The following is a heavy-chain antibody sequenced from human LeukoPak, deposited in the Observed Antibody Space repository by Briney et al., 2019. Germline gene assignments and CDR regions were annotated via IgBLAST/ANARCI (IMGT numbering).Heavy chain of an antibody. Sequence: GGSLRLSCAASGFTFSSYAMSWVRQAPGKGLEWVSAISGSGGSTYYADSVKGRFTISRDNSKNTLYLHMNSLRAEDTAVYYCAKPGYDILTGYGATDYWGQGTLVTVSS. J-gene: IGHJ4*02. V-gene: IGHV3-23*01. CDR1: GFTFSSYA. CDR2: ISGSGGST. D-gene: IGHD3-9*01. CDR3: AKPGYDILTGYGATDY.